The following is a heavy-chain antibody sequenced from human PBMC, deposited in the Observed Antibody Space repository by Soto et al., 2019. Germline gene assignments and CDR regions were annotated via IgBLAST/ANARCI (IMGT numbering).Heavy chain of an antibody. CDR3: ARVQIVGASLY. D-gene: IGHD1-26*01. CDR1: GFTFSSYS. V-gene: IGHV3-48*01. CDR2: ISSSSSTI. Sequence: GGSLRLSCAASGFTFSSYSMNWVRQAPGKGLEWVSYISSSSSTIYYADSVKGRFTISRDNAKNSLYLQMNSLRAEDTAVYYCARVQIVGASLYWGQGTLVTVSS. J-gene: IGHJ4*02.